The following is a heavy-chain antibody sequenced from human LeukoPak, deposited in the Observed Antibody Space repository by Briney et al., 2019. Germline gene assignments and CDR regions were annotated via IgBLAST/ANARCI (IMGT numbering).Heavy chain of an antibody. CDR3: ARPRYCSSTSCYRYFDY. J-gene: IGHJ4*02. Sequence: AVKLSCKASGGTFSSYAISWVRQAPGQGLEWMGGIIPIFGTANYAQKFQGRVTITADESTSTAYMELSSLRSEDTVVYYCARPRYCSSTSCYRYFDYWGQGTLVTVSS. D-gene: IGHD2-2*01. CDR1: GGTFSSYA. CDR2: IIPIFGTA. V-gene: IGHV1-69*13.